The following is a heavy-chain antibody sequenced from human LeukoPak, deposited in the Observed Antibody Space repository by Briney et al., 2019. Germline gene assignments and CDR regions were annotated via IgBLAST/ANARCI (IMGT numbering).Heavy chain of an antibody. Sequence: GGSLILSCAASGYSFSNYWMHWVRHAPGKGLVWVSHINNDGSSTNYADSVKGRFTVSRDNAKNTLYLQMNSLRAEDTAMYYCARDTGGIDYWGQGALVTVSS. D-gene: IGHD4-23*01. V-gene: IGHV3-74*01. CDR3: ARDTGGIDY. J-gene: IGHJ4*02. CDR1: GYSFSNYW. CDR2: INNDGSST.